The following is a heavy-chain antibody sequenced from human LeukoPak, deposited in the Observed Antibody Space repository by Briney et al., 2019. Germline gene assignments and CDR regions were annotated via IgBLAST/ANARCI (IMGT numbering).Heavy chain of an antibody. CDR2: ISSSSSTI. J-gene: IGHJ6*02. Sequence: PGGSLRLSCAASGFTFSSYSMNWVRQAPGKGLEWVSYISSSSSTIYYADSVKGRFTISRDNAKNSLYLQMNSLRAEDTAVYYCASVYGSGSYYYYYGMDVWGQGTTVTVSS. CDR1: GFTFSSYS. D-gene: IGHD3-10*01. CDR3: ASVYGSGSYYYYYGMDV. V-gene: IGHV3-48*01.